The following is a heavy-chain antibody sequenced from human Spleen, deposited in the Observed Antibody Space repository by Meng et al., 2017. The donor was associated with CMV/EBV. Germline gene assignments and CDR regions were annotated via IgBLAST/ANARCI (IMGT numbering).Heavy chain of an antibody. D-gene: IGHD2-15*01. J-gene: IGHJ5*02. V-gene: IGHV4-4*02. CDR2: INHSGST. CDR1: GGSIRSTNW. CDR3: ARSSPESWFDP. Sequence: TRAVSGGSIRSTNWWTWVRQPPGKGLEWIGEINHSGSTNYNPTLKSRVTISVDTSKNQFTLKLSSVTAADTAVYYCARSSPESWFDPWGQGTLVTVS.